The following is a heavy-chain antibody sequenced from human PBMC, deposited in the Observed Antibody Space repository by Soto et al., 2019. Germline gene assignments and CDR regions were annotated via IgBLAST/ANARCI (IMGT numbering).Heavy chain of an antibody. CDR2: ISESGGST. CDR3: AKRSPYSSGWYSPIFDY. D-gene: IGHD6-13*01. Sequence: GGSLRLSCAASGFTFSTYAMSWVRQAPGKGLEWASVISESGGSTHYADSVRGRFTVSRDNSKNSLSLRMNSLRDEDTAVYFCAKRSPYSSGWYSPIFDYWGQGALVTVSS. V-gene: IGHV3-23*01. J-gene: IGHJ4*02. CDR1: GFTFSTYA.